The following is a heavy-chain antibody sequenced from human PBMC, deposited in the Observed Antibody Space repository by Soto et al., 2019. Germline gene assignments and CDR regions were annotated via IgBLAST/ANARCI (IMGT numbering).Heavy chain of an antibody. CDR2: IYYSGST. J-gene: IGHJ4*02. Sequence: QLQLQESGPGLVKPSETLSLTCTVSGGSISSSSYYWGWIRQPPGKGLEWIGSIYYSGSTYYNPSLKSRVTISVDTSKNQFSLKLSSVTAADTAVYYCARDAGKSEVVFDYWGQGTLVTVSS. D-gene: IGHD2-21*01. CDR1: GGSISSSSYY. V-gene: IGHV4-39*02. CDR3: ARDAGKSEVVFDY.